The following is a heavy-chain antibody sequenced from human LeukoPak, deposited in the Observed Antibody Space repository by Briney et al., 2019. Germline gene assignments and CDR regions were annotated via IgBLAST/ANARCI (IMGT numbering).Heavy chain of an antibody. CDR1: GFTFSSYS. CDR3: ARVVDGDYAGY. D-gene: IGHD4-17*01. Sequence: GGSLRLSCAASGFTFSSYSMNWVRQAPGKGLEWVSTISSSSSYIYYADSVKGRFTISRDNAKNSLYLQMNSLKTEDTAVYYCARVVDGDYAGYWGQGTLVTVSS. V-gene: IGHV3-21*04. CDR2: ISSSSSYI. J-gene: IGHJ4*02.